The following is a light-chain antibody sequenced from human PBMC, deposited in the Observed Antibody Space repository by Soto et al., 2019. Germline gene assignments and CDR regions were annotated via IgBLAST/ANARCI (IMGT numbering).Light chain of an antibody. J-gene: IGKJ4*01. CDR2: GAS. CDR1: QSVGTN. V-gene: IGKV3-15*01. Sequence: EIVMTQSPAALSLSPGERATLSCRASQSVGTNLAWYQQKPGQAPRPLIYGASARATDVPARFSGSGSGTDFALTISSLQSEDFAVYYCQQYSDWAPITFGGGTKVEI. CDR3: QQYSDWAPIT.